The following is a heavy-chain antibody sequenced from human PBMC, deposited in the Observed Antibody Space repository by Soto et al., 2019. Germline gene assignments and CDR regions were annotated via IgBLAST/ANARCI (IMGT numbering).Heavy chain of an antibody. CDR1: GGTFSSYA. CDR2: IIPIFGRA. D-gene: IGHD1-7*01. CDR3: ASHGMTGTCVYYYRMDV. Sequence: QVQLVQSGAEVKKPGSSVKVSCKASGGTFSSYAISWVRQAPGQGLEWMGGIIPIFGRANYAQKLQGRVTITADESTSTAYMELSSLRSEDTAVYYCASHGMTGTCVYYYRMDVWGQGTTVTVSS. J-gene: IGHJ6*02. V-gene: IGHV1-69*12.